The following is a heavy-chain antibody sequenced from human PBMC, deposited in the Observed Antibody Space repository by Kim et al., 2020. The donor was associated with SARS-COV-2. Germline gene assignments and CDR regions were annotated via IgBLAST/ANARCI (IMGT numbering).Heavy chain of an antibody. V-gene: IGHV4-31*02. CDR3: ARDLAFDI. CDR2: SGST. Sequence: SGSTYYNPSLKSRVTISVDTSKNQFSLKLSSVTAADTAVYYCARDLAFDIWGQGTMVTVSS. J-gene: IGHJ3*02.